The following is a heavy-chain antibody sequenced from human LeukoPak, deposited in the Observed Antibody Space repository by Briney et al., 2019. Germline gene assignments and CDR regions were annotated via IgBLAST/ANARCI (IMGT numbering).Heavy chain of an antibody. V-gene: IGHV1-8*03. CDR3: AREARISSSWYSSV. J-gene: IGHJ4*02. CDR2: MNPNSGNT. Sequence: GASVKVSCKASGYTFTSYDINWVRQATGQGLEWMGWMNPNSGNTGYAQKFQGRVTITRNTSISTAYMELSSLRSEDTAVYYCAREARISSSWYSSVWGQGTLITVS. D-gene: IGHD2-2*01. CDR1: GYTFTSYD.